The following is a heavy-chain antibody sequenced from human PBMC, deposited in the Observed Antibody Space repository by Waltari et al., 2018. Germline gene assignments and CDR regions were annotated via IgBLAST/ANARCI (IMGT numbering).Heavy chain of an antibody. V-gene: IGHV3-30*18. D-gene: IGHD3-9*01. CDR3: AKSHLLYFDWWGGMDV. J-gene: IGHJ6*02. Sequence: QARPVESGGGVVQPGKTLRLSCVGSEFTISNYGMPWVRQAPGKGLEWVAVVSYDGRKEYYADSLKGRFTISRDNSKSTLYLEMNGLTVEDTATYYCAKSHLLYFDWWGGMDVWGQGTTVTVSS. CDR2: VSYDGRKE. CDR1: EFTISNYG.